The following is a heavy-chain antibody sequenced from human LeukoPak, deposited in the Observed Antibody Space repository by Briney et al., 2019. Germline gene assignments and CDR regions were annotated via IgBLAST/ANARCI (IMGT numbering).Heavy chain of an antibody. J-gene: IGHJ5*02. D-gene: IGHD3-22*01. Sequence: PGGSLRLSCAASGFTFSNYWMHCVRQAPGKGLVWVSRINSDGINTSYADSVKGRFTISRGNAKNTLNLQMNSLRAEDTAVYYCARDLGQYYDTSDNWFDPWGQGTLVTVSS. CDR1: GFTFSNYW. V-gene: IGHV3-74*01. CDR3: ARDLGQYYDTSDNWFDP. CDR2: INSDGINT.